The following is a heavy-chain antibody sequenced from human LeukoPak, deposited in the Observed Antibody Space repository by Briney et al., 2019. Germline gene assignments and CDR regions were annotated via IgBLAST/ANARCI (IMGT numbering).Heavy chain of an antibody. CDR3: ATAPQYYDFWSGYYRGRFDY. J-gene: IGHJ4*02. CDR1: GYTLTELS. Sequence: ASVKVSCKVSGYTLTELSMHWVRQAPGKGLEWMGGFDPEDGETIYAQKFQGRVTMTEDTSTDTAYMELSSLRSEDTAVYYCATAPQYYDFWSGYYRGRFDYWGQGTLVTVSS. V-gene: IGHV1-24*01. CDR2: FDPEDGET. D-gene: IGHD3-3*01.